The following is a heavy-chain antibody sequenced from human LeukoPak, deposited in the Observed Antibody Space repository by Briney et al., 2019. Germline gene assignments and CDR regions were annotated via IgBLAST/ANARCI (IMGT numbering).Heavy chain of an antibody. CDR2: TSGSGGST. D-gene: IGHD6-19*01. CDR3: VRDPSGHGMDV. J-gene: IGHJ6*02. CDR1: GFTFSSYA. V-gene: IGHV3-23*01. Sequence: GGSLRLSCAASGFTFSSYAMSWVRQAPGKGLEWVSATSGSGGSTYYADSVKGRFTISRDNAKNSLYLQMNSLRAGDTAVYYCVRDPSGHGMDVWGQGTTVTVSS.